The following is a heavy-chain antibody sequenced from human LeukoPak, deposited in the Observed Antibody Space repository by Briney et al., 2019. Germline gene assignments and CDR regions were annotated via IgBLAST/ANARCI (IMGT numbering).Heavy chain of an antibody. D-gene: IGHD6-6*01. CDR3: AREGSSWNFAF. V-gene: IGHV3-7*01. CDR2: IKQDGSDK. CDR1: GFTFSNSS. Sequence: GGSLRLSCSASGFTFSNSSMSWVRQAPGKGLEWVANIKQDGSDKLYVDSVRGRFTISRVNAKNSLHLQMNSLRAEDTAVYYCAREGSSWNFAFWGQGPLVSVSS. J-gene: IGHJ4*02.